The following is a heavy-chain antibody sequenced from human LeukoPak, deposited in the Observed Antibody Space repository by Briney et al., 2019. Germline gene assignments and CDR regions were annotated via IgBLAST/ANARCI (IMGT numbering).Heavy chain of an antibody. CDR1: GGSISSYD. D-gene: IGHD6-13*01. CDR2: TYTSGST. CDR3: ARVSSSWYQDWYFDL. V-gene: IGHV4-4*07. J-gene: IGHJ2*01. Sequence: ASETLSLTCTVSGGSISSYDWSWIRQPAGKGLEWIGRTYTSGSTNYNPSLKSRVTMSVDMSKNQFSLKLSSMIAADTAVYYCARVSSSWYQDWYFDLWGRGTLVTVPS.